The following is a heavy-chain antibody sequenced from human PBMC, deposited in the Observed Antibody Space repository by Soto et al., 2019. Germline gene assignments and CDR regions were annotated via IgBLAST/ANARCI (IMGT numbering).Heavy chain of an antibody. J-gene: IGHJ5*02. CDR3: AKKSSGWYNNGVYNWFDP. D-gene: IGHD6-19*01. V-gene: IGHV3-30*18. CDR2: ISYDGSNK. Sequence: GGSLRLSCAASGFTFSSSGMHWVRQAPGKGLEWVAVISYDGSNKYYADSVKGRFTISRDNSKNTLYLQMNSLKAEDTAVYYCAKKSSGWYNNGVYNWFDPWGQGT. CDR1: GFTFSSSG.